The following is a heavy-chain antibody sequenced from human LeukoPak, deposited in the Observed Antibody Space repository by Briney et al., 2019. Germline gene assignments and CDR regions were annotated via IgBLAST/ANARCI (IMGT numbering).Heavy chain of an antibody. CDR2: IYPGDSDS. Sequence: GESLKISCKGSGYIFPTYWIGWVRQMPGNGLEWMGIIYPGDSDSTYSPSFQGQVTISADKSISTAYLQWSSLKASDTALYYCAGPGYDYSGMDVWGQGTTVTVSS. CDR3: AGPGYDYSGMDV. J-gene: IGHJ6*02. V-gene: IGHV5-51*01. CDR1: GYIFPTYW. D-gene: IGHD2-15*01.